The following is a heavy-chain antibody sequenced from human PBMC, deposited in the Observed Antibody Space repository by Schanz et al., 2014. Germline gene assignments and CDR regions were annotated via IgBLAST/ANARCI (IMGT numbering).Heavy chain of an antibody. J-gene: IGHJ4*02. V-gene: IGHV3-7*01. CDR2: IKQDGSEK. Sequence: EVQLVESGGGLVQPGGSLRLSCAASGFIFSNSWMSWVRQAPGKGLEWVANIKQDGSEKYYVDSVKGRFTISRDNAKNSLYLQMNSLTAEDTAVYYCARGVRIGYWGQGTLVTVSS. D-gene: IGHD3-3*01. CDR3: ARGVRIGY. CDR1: GFIFSNSW.